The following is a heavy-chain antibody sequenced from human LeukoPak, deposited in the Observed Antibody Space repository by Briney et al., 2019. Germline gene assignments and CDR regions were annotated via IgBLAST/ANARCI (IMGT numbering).Heavy chain of an antibody. J-gene: IGHJ4*02. CDR3: ARRQGCSSTSCPPDS. CDR2: IYPGDSET. CDR1: GYRFTNYW. D-gene: IGHD2-2*01. Sequence: GESLKISCKGSGYRFTNYWIGWVRQTPGKGLEWMGIIYPGDSETKYSPSFQGQVTMSADKSINTAYLQWSSLKASDTAMYYCARRQGCSSTSCPPDSWGQGTLVTVSS. V-gene: IGHV5-51*01.